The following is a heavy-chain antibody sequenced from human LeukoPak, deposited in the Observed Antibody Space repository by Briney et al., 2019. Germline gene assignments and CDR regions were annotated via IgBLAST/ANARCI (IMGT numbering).Heavy chain of an antibody. Sequence: PGRSLRLSCAASGFTFSTYGMHWVRQAPGKGLEWVAVISYDGSNQYSADSVKGRFTISRDNSKNTLYLEMNSLRSEDTAVYYCAKDPARNSIWTFGPNLDYWGQGTLVTVSS. CDR3: AKDPARNSIWTFGPNLDY. D-gene: IGHD6-13*01. V-gene: IGHV3-30*18. J-gene: IGHJ4*02. CDR2: ISYDGSNQ. CDR1: GFTFSTYG.